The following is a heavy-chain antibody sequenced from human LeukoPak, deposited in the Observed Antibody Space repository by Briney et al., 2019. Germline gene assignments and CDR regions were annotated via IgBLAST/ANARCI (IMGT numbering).Heavy chain of an antibody. CDR3: ARVGPYSSGWSLSFDY. CDR2: ISSSGSTI. CDR1: GFTFSDYY. J-gene: IGHJ4*02. D-gene: IGHD6-19*01. Sequence: AASGFTFSDYYMXWLRQAPGKGLEWVSYISSSGSTIYYADSVKGRFTISRDNAKNSLYLQMNSLRAEDTAVYYCARVGPYSSGWSLSFDYWGQGTLVTVSS. V-gene: IGHV3-11*01.